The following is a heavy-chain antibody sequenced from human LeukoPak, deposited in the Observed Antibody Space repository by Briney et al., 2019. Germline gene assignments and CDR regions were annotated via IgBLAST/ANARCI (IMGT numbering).Heavy chain of an antibody. Sequence: PSETLSLTCTVSGGSISSYYWSWIRQPPGKGLEWIGYIYYSGTTNYNPSLKSRVTISIDTSKNQFSLKLSSVTAADTAVYYCARHALYGEADYWGQGTLVTVSS. CDR3: ARHALYGEADY. J-gene: IGHJ4*02. CDR1: GGSISSYY. CDR2: IYYSGTT. V-gene: IGHV4-59*08. D-gene: IGHD4-17*01.